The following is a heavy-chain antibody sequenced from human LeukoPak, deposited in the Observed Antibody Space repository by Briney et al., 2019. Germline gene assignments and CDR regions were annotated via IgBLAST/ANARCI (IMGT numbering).Heavy chain of an antibody. CDR1: GGSISSYY. V-gene: IGHV4-59*05. D-gene: IGHD6-13*01. CDR2: IYYSGST. J-gene: IGHJ4*02. Sequence: PSETLSLTCTVSGGSISSYYWSWIRQPPGKGLEWIGSIYYSGSTYYNPSLKSRVTISVDTSKNQFSLKLSSVTAADTAVYYCARQNYSSSWFADYWGQGTLVTVSS. CDR3: ARQNYSSSWFADY.